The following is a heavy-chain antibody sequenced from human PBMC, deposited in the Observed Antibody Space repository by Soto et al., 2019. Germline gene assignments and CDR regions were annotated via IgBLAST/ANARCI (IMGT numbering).Heavy chain of an antibody. J-gene: IGHJ3*02. CDR3: ASEWELFGAFDI. CDR1: GGTFSSYA. D-gene: IGHD1-26*01. Sequence: SVKVSCKASGGTFSSYAISWVRQAPGQGLEWMGGIIPIFGTANYAQKFQGRVTITADESTSTAYMELSSLRSEDTAVYYCASEWELFGAFDIWGQGTMVTVSS. CDR2: IIPIFGTA. V-gene: IGHV1-69*13.